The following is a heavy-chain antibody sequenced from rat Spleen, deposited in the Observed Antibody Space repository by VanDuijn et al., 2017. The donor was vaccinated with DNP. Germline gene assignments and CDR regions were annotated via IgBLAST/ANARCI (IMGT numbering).Heavy chain of an antibody. CDR2: ISYDGRSA. D-gene: IGHD4-6*01. J-gene: IGHJ2*01. V-gene: IGHV5-29*01. CDR1: GFTFSDYF. CDR3: ATGLGDY. Sequence: EVLLVESDGGLVQPGRSLKLSCAVSGFTFSDYFMAWARQAPTKGLEWVAAISYDGRSAYYRDSVKGRFTISRDNARSTLYLQMDSQRSEDTATYYCATGLGDYWGQGVMVTVSS.